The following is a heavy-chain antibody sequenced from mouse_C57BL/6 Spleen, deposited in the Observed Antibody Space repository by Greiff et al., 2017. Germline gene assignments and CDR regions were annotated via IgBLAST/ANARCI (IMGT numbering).Heavy chain of an antibody. J-gene: IGHJ4*01. CDR3: ARTHYDDYAMDY. Sequence: DVKLVESGGDLVKPGGSLKLSCAASGFTFSSYGMSWVRQTPDKRLEWVATISSGGSYTYYPDSVKGRFTISRDNAKHTLYLQMSSLKSEDTAMYYCARTHYDDYAMDYWGQGTSVTVSS. D-gene: IGHD2-4*01. V-gene: IGHV5-6*02. CDR2: ISSGGSYT. CDR1: GFTFSSYG.